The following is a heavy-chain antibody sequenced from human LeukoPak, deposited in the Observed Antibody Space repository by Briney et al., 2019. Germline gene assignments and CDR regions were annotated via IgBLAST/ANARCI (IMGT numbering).Heavy chain of an antibody. CDR1: GLTFSSYG. Sequence: GGSLRLSCAASGLTFSSYGMHWVRQAPGKGLEWVAVISYDGSNKYYADSVKGRFTISRDNSKNTLYLQMNSLRAEDTAVYYCAKSRGDYWGQGTLVTVSS. V-gene: IGHV3-30*18. CDR3: AKSRGDY. J-gene: IGHJ4*02. CDR2: ISYDGSNK.